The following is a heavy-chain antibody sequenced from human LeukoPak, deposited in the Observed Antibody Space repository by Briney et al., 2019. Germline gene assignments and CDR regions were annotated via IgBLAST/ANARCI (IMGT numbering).Heavy chain of an antibody. D-gene: IGHD4-17*01. CDR2: INSAGST. CDR1: GFTFSRYW. CDR3: AKDQNTVATAPFDY. V-gene: IGHV3-23*01. J-gene: IGHJ4*02. Sequence: GGSLRLSCAASGFTFSRYWMSWVRQAPGKGLEWVSAINSAGSTYYGDSVRGRFTISRDNSKNVLHLQMNSLRAEDTALYYCAKDQNTVATAPFDYWGLGTLVTVSS.